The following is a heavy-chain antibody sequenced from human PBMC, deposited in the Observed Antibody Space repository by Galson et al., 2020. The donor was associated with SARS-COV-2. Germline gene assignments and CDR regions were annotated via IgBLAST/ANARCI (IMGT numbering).Heavy chain of an antibody. Sequence: ASVKVSCKASGYTFTSYGISWVRQAPGQGLEWMGWISAYNGNTNYAQKLQGRVTMTTDTSTSTAYMELRSLRSDDTAVYYCASGIIGYYDSSENYYYYYGMDVWGQGTTVTVSS. CDR3: ASGIIGYYDSSENYYYYYGMDV. CDR2: ISAYNGNT. J-gene: IGHJ6*02. CDR1: GYTFTSYG. V-gene: IGHV1-18*04. D-gene: IGHD3-22*01.